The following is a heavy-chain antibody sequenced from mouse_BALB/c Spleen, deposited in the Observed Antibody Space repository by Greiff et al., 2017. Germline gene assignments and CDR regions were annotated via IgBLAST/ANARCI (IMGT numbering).Heavy chain of an antibody. V-gene: IGHV1-69*02. CDR3: TREDGNPSAWFAY. Sequence: QVQLQQPGAELVRPGASVKLSCKASGYTFTSYWINWVKQRPGQGLEWIGNIYPSDSYTNYNQKFKDKATLTVDKSSSTAYMQLSRPTSEDSAVYYCTREDGNPSAWFAYWGQGTLVTVSA. CDR1: GYTFTSYW. J-gene: IGHJ3*01. D-gene: IGHD2-1*01. CDR2: IYPSDSYT.